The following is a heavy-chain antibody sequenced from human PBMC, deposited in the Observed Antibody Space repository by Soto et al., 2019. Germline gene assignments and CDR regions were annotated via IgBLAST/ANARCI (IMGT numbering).Heavy chain of an antibody. J-gene: IGHJ5*02. D-gene: IGHD2-21*02. CDR3: VRTARQGAVAPHWFDR. V-gene: IGHV4-30-4*01. Sequence: SETLSLTCTVSGASIRSTDYYWSWIRQAPGKGLEWIGYVYYTGSTYYNPSLMSRLTISVDTSKNQFSLKLTSVTAAETAVYYCVRTARQGAVAPHWFDRWGQETQVTVSS. CDR1: GASIRSTDYY. CDR2: VYYTGST.